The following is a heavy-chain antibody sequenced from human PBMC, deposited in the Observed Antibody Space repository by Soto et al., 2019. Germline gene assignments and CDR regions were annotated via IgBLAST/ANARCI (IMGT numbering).Heavy chain of an antibody. D-gene: IGHD2-8*01. CDR2: IYYTGST. CDR1: GDSIGSDNYY. Sequence: QLQLQESGPGLVKPSETLSLTCTVSGDSIGSDNYYCGWIRQPPGKGLEWIGSIYYTGSTYYNPSLKSRVTMSVDTSKSQFSLKLSSVTAADTAVYYCARHPGYAVPTVYATHYFNYWGQGILVTVST. J-gene: IGHJ4*02. V-gene: IGHV4-39*01. CDR3: ARHPGYAVPTVYATHYFNY.